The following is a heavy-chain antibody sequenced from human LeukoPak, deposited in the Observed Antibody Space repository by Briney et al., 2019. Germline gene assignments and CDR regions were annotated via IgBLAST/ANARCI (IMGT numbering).Heavy chain of an antibody. CDR3: ARESKNGYDFVDY. V-gene: IGHV4-59*01. CDR2: IFYSGST. D-gene: IGHD5-12*01. Sequence: PSETLSLTCTVSGDSISRYYWSWIRQPPGKGLEWIGYIFYSGSTNYNPSLESRVTISVDTSKNQFSLKLSSVTAADTAVYYCARESKNGYDFVDYWGQGTLVTVSS. CDR1: GDSISRYY. J-gene: IGHJ4*02.